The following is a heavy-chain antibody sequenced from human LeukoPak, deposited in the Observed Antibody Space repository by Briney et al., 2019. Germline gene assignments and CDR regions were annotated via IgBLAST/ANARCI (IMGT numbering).Heavy chain of an antibody. D-gene: IGHD1-26*01. CDR3: ARSPISRGRVGPFEI. Sequence: PGGSLRLSCAGTGFTFSSYEMNWVRQAPGKGLEWVSYISRSTSTIYYADSVKGRFTISRDSAKNSLYLQMNSLRAEDTAVYYCARSPISRGRVGPFEIWGQGTTVTVSS. V-gene: IGHV3-48*03. J-gene: IGHJ3*02. CDR2: ISRSTSTI. CDR1: GFTFSSYE.